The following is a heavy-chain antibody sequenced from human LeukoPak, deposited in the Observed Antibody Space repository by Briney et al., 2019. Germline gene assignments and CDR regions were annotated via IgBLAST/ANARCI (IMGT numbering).Heavy chain of an antibody. CDR1: GFTFDDYA. V-gene: IGHV3-9*01. J-gene: IGHJ4*02. CDR3: VEGATTVPY. Sequence: PGRSLRLSCAASGFTFDDYAMHWVRQAPGKGLEWVSGISWNSDSIGYADSVKGRFTISRDNAKNSLYLQMNSLRAEDTAVYYCVEGATTVPYWGQGTLVTVSS. CDR2: ISWNSDSI. D-gene: IGHD1-26*01.